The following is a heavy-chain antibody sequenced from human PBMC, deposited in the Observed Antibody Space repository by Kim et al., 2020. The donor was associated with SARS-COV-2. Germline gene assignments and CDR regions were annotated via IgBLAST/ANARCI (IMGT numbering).Heavy chain of an antibody. CDR2: INSDGSST. CDR1: GFTFSSYW. CDR3: ARVLAQYNWNSGYYYYYGMDV. J-gene: IGHJ6*02. V-gene: IGHV3-74*01. Sequence: WGSLRLSCAASGFTFSSYWMHWVRQAPGKGLVWVSRINSDGSSTSYADSVKGRFTISRDNAKNTLYLQMNSLRAEDTAVYYCARVLAQYNWNSGYYYYYGMDVWGQGTTVTVSS. D-gene: IGHD1-1*01.